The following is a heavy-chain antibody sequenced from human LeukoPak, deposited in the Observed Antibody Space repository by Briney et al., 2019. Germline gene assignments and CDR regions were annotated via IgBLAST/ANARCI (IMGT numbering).Heavy chain of an antibody. V-gene: IGHV3-11*01. CDR3: ARRRYNWNAIDY. Sequence: PGGSLRLSCAASGFTFSDYYMSWIRQAPGEGLEWVSYISSSGSTKYYADSVKGRITISRDNAKNSLYLQMNSLRAGDTAVYYCARRRYNWNAIDYWGQGTLVTVSS. J-gene: IGHJ4*02. CDR1: GFTFSDYY. CDR2: ISSSGSTK. D-gene: IGHD1-20*01.